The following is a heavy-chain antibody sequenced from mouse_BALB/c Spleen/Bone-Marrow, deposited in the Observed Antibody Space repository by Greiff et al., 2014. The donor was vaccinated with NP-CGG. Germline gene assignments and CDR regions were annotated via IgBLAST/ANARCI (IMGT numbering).Heavy chain of an antibody. V-gene: IGHV1-54*01. D-gene: IGHD1-1*01. J-gene: IGHJ4*01. CDR2: INPGSGGI. CDR3: ARELVRGMDY. CDR1: GYAFTNYW. Sequence: VQLQQSGAELVRPGTSVKVSCKASGYAFTNYWIEWIKQRPGQGLEWIGVINPGSGGINYNEKFKGKATLTADKSSSIAYMQLSSLTSDDSVVYFCARELVRGMDYWGQGTSVTVSS.